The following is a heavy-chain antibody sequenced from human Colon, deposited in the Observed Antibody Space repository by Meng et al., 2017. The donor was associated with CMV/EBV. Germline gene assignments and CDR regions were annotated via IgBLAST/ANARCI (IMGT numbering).Heavy chain of an antibody. CDR1: GFTFSNYW. CDR3: ARDPFIKAFDI. J-gene: IGHJ3*02. CDR2: IKEDGSEK. Sequence: GASLKISCAASGFTFSNYWMTWLRQAPGRGLELVAHIKEDGSEKYFVGSVKGRFTIAREHAKNSLYLQMNSLRAEDTAVYYCARDPFIKAFDIWGQGTMVTVSS. V-gene: IGHV3-7*01.